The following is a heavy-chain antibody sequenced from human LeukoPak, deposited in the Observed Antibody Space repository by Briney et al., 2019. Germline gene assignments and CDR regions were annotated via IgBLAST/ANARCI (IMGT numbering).Heavy chain of an antibody. CDR3: AVFLRLPDAFDI. D-gene: IGHD6-25*01. CDR1: GYTFTSYD. J-gene: IGHJ3*02. CDR2: MNPNSGNT. V-gene: IGHV1-8*02. Sequence: ASVKVSCKASGYTFTSYDINWVRQATGQGLEWMGWMNPNSGNTGYAQKFQGRVTMTTDTSTSTAYMELRSLRSDDTAVYYCAVFLRLPDAFDIWGQGTMVTVSS.